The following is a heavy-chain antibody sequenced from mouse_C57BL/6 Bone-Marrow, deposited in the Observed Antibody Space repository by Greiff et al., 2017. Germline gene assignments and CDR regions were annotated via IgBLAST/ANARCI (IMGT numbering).Heavy chain of an antibody. CDR2: INPSTGGT. CDR1: GYSFAGYY. Sequence: EVQLQQSGPELVKPGASVKISCKASGYSFAGYYMNWVKQSPEKNLEWIGEINPSTGGTTYNQKFKAKATLTVDKSSSTAYMQLKSLTSEDSAVYYCARSGFDYWGQGTTLTVSS. J-gene: IGHJ2*01. CDR3: ARSGFDY. V-gene: IGHV1-42*01.